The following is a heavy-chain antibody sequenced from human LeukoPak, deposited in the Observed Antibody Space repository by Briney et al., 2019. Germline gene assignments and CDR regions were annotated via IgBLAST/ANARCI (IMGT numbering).Heavy chain of an antibody. CDR1: GGSISSYY. J-gene: IGHJ4*02. CDR2: IYYSGST. Sequence: SETLSLTCTVSGGSISSYYWSWIRQPPGKGLEWIGYIYYSGSTNYNPSLKSRVTISVDTSKNQFSLKLSSVTAAHTAVYYCARASGRLRWSLDYWGQGSLVTVSS. D-gene: IGHD4-23*01. CDR3: ARASGRLRWSLDY. V-gene: IGHV4-59*01.